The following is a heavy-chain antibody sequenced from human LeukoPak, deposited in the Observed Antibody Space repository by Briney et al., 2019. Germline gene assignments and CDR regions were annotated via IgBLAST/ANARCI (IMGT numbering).Heavy chain of an antibody. J-gene: IGHJ5*02. CDR3: ARRSEYSSSSWFDP. CDR1: GFTFSSYA. V-gene: IGHV3-23*01. Sequence: GGSLRLSCAASGFTFSSYAMSWVRQAPGKGLEWVSAISGSGGSTYYADSVKGRFTISRDNSKNTLYLQMNSLRAEDTAVYYCARRSEYSSSSWFDPWGQGTLVTVSS. CDR2: ISGSGGST. D-gene: IGHD6-6*01.